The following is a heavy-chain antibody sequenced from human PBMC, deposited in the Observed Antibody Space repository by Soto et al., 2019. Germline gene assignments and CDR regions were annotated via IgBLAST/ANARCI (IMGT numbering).Heavy chain of an antibody. CDR2: MNPNSGNT. CDR1: GYAFTSYD. Sequence: GVSVELCCKDCGYAFTSYDINWVRQATGQGLEWMGWMNPNSGNTGYAQKFQGRVTMTRNTSISTAYMELSSLRSEDTAVYYCARGLGIGSNWFDPWGQGTLVTVSS. CDR3: ARGLGIGSNWFDP. V-gene: IGHV1-8*01. D-gene: IGHD2-21*01. J-gene: IGHJ5*02.